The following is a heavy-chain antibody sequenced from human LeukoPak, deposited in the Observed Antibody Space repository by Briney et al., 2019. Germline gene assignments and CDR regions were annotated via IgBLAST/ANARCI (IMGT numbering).Heavy chain of an antibody. D-gene: IGHD4-17*01. V-gene: IGHV4-34*01. J-gene: IGHJ4*02. CDR3: ARTSSISTVTTFPYFDY. CDR1: GGSFSGYY. CDR2: INHSGST. Sequence: SETLSLTCAVYGGSFSGYYWSWIRQPPGKGLEWIGEINHSGSTNYNPSLKSRVTISVDTSKNQFSLKLSSVTAADTAVYYCARTSSISTVTTFPYFDYWGQGTLVTVSS.